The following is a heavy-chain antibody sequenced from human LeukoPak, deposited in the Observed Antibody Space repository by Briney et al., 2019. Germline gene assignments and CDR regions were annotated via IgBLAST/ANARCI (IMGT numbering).Heavy chain of an antibody. D-gene: IGHD3-10*01. J-gene: IGHJ4*02. Sequence: ASVKVSCKASGYSFTDYDINWVRQATGQGLEWMGWMNPNTGNTDYAQKFQGRVTMTRDTSISTAYMELSGLRSEDTAVYYCARASRGYSGSGTYLYYFDHWGQGTLVTVSS. CDR2: MNPNTGNT. CDR1: GYSFTDYD. V-gene: IGHV1-8*01. CDR3: ARASRGYSGSGTYLYYFDH.